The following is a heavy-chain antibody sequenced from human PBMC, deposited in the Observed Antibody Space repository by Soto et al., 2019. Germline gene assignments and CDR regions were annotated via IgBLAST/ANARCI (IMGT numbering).Heavy chain of an antibody. CDR1: GFTFRNQW. Sequence: EVQLEESGGGSVQLGESLRVSCVASGFTFRNQWMHWVRQVPGKGLVWVCRINGDGTRASYADFVKGRFTISRDNAQNLLFLQLNSLRVDDRGVYHCARGGAAGRGDAIDIWGPGTTAAVSS. J-gene: IGHJ3*02. D-gene: IGHD3-10*01. CDR3: ARGGAAGRGDAIDI. V-gene: IGHV3-74*01. CDR2: INGDGTRA.